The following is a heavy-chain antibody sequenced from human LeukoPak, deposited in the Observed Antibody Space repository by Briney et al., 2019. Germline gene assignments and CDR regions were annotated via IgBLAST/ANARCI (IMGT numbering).Heavy chain of an antibody. V-gene: IGHV3-33*01. CDR1: GFTFSSYG. D-gene: IGHD4-17*01. J-gene: IGHJ4*02. CDR2: IWYDGSNK. CDR3: ACEATVTTEGFDY. Sequence: PGGSLRLSCAASGFTFSSYGMHWVRQAPGKGLEWVAVIWYDGSNKYYADSVKGRFTISRDNSKNTLYLQMNSLRAEDTAVYYCACEATVTTEGFDYWGQGTLVTVSS.